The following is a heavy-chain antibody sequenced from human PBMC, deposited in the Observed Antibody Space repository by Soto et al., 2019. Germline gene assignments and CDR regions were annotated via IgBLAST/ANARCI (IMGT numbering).Heavy chain of an antibody. J-gene: IGHJ5*02. V-gene: IGHV4-59*01. CDR3: ARAHSPVDIVATTPNWFDP. CDR2: IYYSGST. D-gene: IGHD5-12*01. CDR1: GGSISSYY. Sequence: SETLSLTCTVSGGSISSYYWSWIRQPPGKGLEWIGYIYYSGSTNYNPSLKSRVTISVDTSKNQFPLKLSSVTAADTAVYYCARAHSPVDIVATTPNWFDPWGQGTLVTVSS.